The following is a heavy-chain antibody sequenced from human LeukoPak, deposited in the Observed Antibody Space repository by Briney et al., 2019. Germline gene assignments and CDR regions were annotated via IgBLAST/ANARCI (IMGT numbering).Heavy chain of an antibody. D-gene: IGHD3-10*01. CDR2: ISGSGGST. Sequence: GGSLRLSCAASGFTFSSYAMRWVRPAPGKGLEWVSAISGSGGSTYYADSVKGRFTISRDNSKNTLYLQMNSLRAEDTAVYYCARGRGADAFDIWGQGTMVTVSS. J-gene: IGHJ3*02. CDR3: ARGRGADAFDI. CDR1: GFTFSSYA. V-gene: IGHV3-23*01.